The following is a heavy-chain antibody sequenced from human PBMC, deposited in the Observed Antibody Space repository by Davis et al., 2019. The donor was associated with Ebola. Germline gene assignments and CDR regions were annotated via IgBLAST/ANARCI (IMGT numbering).Heavy chain of an antibody. CDR3: ARVSVGARGPGNWFDP. J-gene: IGHJ5*02. Sequence: ASVKVSCKASGYTFTGYYMHWVRQAPGQGLEWMGWINPNSGGTNYAQKFQGRVTMTRDASISTAYMELSRLRSDDTAVYYCARVSVGARGPGNWFDPWGQGTLVTVSS. V-gene: IGHV1-2*02. CDR1: GYTFTGYY. CDR2: INPNSGGT. D-gene: IGHD1-26*01.